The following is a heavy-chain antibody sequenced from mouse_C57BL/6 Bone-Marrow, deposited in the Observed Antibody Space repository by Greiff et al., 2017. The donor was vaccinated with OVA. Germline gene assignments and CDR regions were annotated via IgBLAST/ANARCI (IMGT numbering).Heavy chain of an antibody. CDR3: TRGGGNYVAMDY. D-gene: IGHD2-1*01. CDR2: ISSGGDYI. V-gene: IGHV5-9-1*02. Sequence: EVKLMESGEGLVKPGGSLKLSCAASGFTFSSYAMSWVRQTPEKRLEWVAYISSGGDYIYYADTVKGRFTISRDNARNTLYLQMSSLKSEDTAMYYCTRGGGNYVAMDYWGQGTSVTVSS. CDR1: GFTFSSYA. J-gene: IGHJ4*01.